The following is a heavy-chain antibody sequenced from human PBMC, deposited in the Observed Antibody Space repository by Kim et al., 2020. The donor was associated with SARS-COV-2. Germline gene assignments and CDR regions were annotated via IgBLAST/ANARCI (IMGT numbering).Heavy chain of an antibody. V-gene: IGHV1-69*01. J-gene: IGHJ4*02. D-gene: IGHD3-22*01. CDR3: ARADSYDSSGYSPDY. Sequence: KFQGRVTITADESTSTAYMELSSLRSEDTAVYYCARADSYDSSGYSPDYWGQGTLVTVSS.